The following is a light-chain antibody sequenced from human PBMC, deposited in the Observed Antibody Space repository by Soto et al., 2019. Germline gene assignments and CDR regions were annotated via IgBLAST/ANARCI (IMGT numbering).Light chain of an antibody. J-gene: IGKJ5*01. CDR3: QQSYSTLSIT. Sequence: DIQMTQSPSSLSASVGDRVTITCRASESINRHLNWYQQKPGKAPKLLIYAASSLQNGVPSRFRGSGSGTDFTLTISNLQPEYFATYYCQQSYSTLSITFGQGTRLEIK. CDR2: AAS. V-gene: IGKV1-39*01. CDR1: ESINRH.